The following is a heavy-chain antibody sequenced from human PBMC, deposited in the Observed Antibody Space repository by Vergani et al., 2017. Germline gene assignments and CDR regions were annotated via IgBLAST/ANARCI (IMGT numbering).Heavy chain of an antibody. CDR3: ARGVAVAGRADY. D-gene: IGHD6-19*01. Sequence: QVQLQQWGAGLLKPSETLSLTCAVYGGSFSGYYWSWIRQPPGKGLEWIGEINHSGSTNYNPSLKSRVTISVDTSKNQFSLKLSSVTVAGTAVYYCARGVAVAGRADYWGQGTLVTVSS. CDR2: INHSGST. V-gene: IGHV4-34*01. J-gene: IGHJ4*02. CDR1: GGSFSGYY.